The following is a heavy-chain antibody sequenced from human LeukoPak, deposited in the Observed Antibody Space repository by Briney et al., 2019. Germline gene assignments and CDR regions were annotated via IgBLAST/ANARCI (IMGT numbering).Heavy chain of an antibody. V-gene: IGHV3-7*01. CDR1: GFTFSSYW. CDR2: IKQDGSEK. CDR3: ARARGWLRGLNYYYGMDV. D-gene: IGHD6-19*01. J-gene: IGHJ6*02. Sequence: GGSLRLSCAASGFTFSSYWMSWVRQAPGKGLEWVANIKQDGSEKYYVDSVKGRFTISRDNAKNSLYLQMNSLRAEDTAVYFCARARGWLRGLNYYYGMDVWGQGTTVTVSS.